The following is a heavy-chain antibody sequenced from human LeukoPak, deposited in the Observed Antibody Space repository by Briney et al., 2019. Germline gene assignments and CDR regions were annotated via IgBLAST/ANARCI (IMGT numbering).Heavy chain of an antibody. Sequence: SETLSLTCGVSGGSITSTNYWTWVRQPPGKGLEWIGYIYYSGSTNYNPSLKSRGTISLDTSNNQFSLRLSSVTAADTAVYYCARDRGSLSGAFDIWGRGTRVTVSS. V-gene: IGHV4-4*02. D-gene: IGHD5-12*01. CDR2: IYYSGST. CDR3: ARDRGSLSGAFDI. J-gene: IGHJ3*02. CDR1: GGSITSTNY.